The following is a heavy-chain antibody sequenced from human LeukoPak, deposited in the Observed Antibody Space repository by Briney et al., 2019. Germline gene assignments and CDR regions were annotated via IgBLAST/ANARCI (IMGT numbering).Heavy chain of an antibody. CDR1: GGSISSGGYS. V-gene: IGHV4-30-2*01. CDR3: ARGSSWFDS. J-gene: IGHJ5*01. Sequence: PSQTLSLTCAVSGGSISSGGYSWSWIRQPPGKGLEWIGYIYHSGSTYYNPSLKSRVTISVDRSKNQFSLKLSSVTAADTAVYYCARGSSWFDSWGQGTLVTVSS. CDR2: IYHSGST.